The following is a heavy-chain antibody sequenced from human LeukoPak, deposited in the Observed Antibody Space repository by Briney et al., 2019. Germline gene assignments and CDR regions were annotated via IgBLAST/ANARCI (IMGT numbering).Heavy chain of an antibody. CDR1: GGAISSYY. CDR3: ARDQDRTYGSGIHYMDV. J-gene: IGHJ6*03. Sequence: PSETLSLTCIVSGGAISSYYWSWIRQPPGKGLGWIGDIYYSGSTNYNHSLKSRVTISVGTSKKQFSLKLSSVTAADTAVYYCARDQDRTYGSGIHYMDVWGKGTTVTVSS. CDR2: IYYSGST. D-gene: IGHD3-10*01. V-gene: IGHV4-59*12.